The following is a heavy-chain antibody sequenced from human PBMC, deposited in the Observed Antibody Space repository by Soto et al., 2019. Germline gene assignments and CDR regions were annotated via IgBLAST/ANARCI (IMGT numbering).Heavy chain of an antibody. CDR3: ARVGPYYYGSGSYYNGPYYYYYMDV. CDR1: GGSFSGYY. Sequence: SETLSLTCAVYGGSFSGYYWSWIRQPTGKGLEWIGEINHSGSTNYNPSLKSRVTISVDTSKNQFSLKLSSVTAADTAVYYCARVGPYYYGSGSYYNGPYYYYYMDVWGKGTTVTVSS. J-gene: IGHJ6*03. V-gene: IGHV4-34*01. D-gene: IGHD3-10*01. CDR2: INHSGST.